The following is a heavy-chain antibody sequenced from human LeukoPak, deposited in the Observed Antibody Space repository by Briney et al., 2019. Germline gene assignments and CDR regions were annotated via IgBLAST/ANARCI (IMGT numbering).Heavy chain of an antibody. CDR1: GGSISSNTYY. V-gene: IGHV4-39*07. J-gene: IGHJ4*02. Sequence: SETLSLTCTVSGGSISSNTYYWGWIRQPPGKGLEWIGSIYYSGSTYYNPSLKSRVTISVDTSKNQFSLKLSSVTAADTAVYYCARDYQGGYGDKTVDYWGQGTLVTISS. D-gene: IGHD5-18*01. CDR3: ARDYQGGYGDKTVDY. CDR2: IYYSGST.